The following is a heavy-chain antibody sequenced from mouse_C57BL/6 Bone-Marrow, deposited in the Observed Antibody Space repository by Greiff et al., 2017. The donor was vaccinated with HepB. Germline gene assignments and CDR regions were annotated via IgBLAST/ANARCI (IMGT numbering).Heavy chain of an antibody. CDR3: ARNYLQLEAWFAY. J-gene: IGHJ3*01. Sequence: VKLQQSGPGLVAPSQSLSITCTVSGFSLTSYAISWVRQPPGKGLEWLGVIWTGGGTNYNSALKSRLSISKDNSKSQVFLKMNSLQTDDTARYYCARNYLQLEAWFAYWGQGTLVTVSA. V-gene: IGHV2-9-1*01. D-gene: IGHD1-3*01. CDR2: IWTGGGT. CDR1: GFSLTSYA.